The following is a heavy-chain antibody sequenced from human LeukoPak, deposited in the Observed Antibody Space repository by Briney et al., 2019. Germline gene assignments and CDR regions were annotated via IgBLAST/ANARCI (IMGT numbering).Heavy chain of an antibody. J-gene: IGHJ6*03. Sequence: SETLSLTCTVSGGSISSYYWSWIRQPPGKGLEGIGYIYYSGSTNYNPSLKSRVTISVDTSKNQFSLKLSSVTAADTAVYYCARDLYRGGIQNFYYYMDGRGKGPRSPSP. CDR1: GGSISSYY. V-gene: IGHV4-59*01. CDR3: ARDLYRGGIQNFYYYMDG. D-gene: IGHD5-18*01. CDR2: IYYSGST.